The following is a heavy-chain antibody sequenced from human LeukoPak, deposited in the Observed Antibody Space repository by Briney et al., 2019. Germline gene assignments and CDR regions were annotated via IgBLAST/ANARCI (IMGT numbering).Heavy chain of an antibody. V-gene: IGHV1-2*02. J-gene: IGHJ4*02. D-gene: IGHD2-2*02. CDR2: INPNSGGT. CDR3: ARGGSRYCSSTSCYSAFDY. Sequence: ASVKVSCKASGYTFTGYYMHWVRQAPVQGLEWMGWINPNSGGTNYAQKFQGRVTMTRDTSISTAYMELSRLRSDDTAVYYCARGGSRYCSSTSCYSAFDYWGQGTLVTVSS. CDR1: GYTFTGYY.